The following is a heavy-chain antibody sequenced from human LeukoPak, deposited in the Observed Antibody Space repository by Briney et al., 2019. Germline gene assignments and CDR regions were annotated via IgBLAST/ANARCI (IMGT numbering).Heavy chain of an antibody. CDR2: IYPSGST. J-gene: IGHJ3*02. CDR1: GGSSSSYY. CDR3: ARDVSSGGASDI. D-gene: IGHD6-19*01. Sequence: SETLSLTCTVSGGSSSSYYWSWIRQPAGKGLEWIGRIYPSGSTKYNPSLKSRVTISVDKSKNQFSLKLNSVTAADTAVYYCARDVSSGGASDIWGQGTMVTASS. V-gene: IGHV4-4*07.